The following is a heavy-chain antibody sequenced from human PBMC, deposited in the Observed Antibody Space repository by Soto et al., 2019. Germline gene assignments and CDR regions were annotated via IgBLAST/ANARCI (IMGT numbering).Heavy chain of an antibody. V-gene: IGHV3-21*01. CDR2: ISTSSNYI. Sequence: GGSLRLSCAASGFTFSSYSMNWVRQAPGKGLEWVSSISTSSNYIYYADSVKGRFTISRDNAKNSLYLQMNSLRAEDTAVYYCASLKCSSTSCPSDYWGQGTLVTVSS. J-gene: IGHJ4*02. D-gene: IGHD2-2*01. CDR1: GFTFSSYS. CDR3: ASLKCSSTSCPSDY.